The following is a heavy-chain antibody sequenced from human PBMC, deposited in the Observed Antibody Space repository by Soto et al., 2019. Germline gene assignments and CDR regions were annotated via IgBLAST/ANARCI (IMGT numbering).Heavy chain of an antibody. CDR2: ISGSGGST. D-gene: IGHD2-2*01. J-gene: IGHJ5*02. Sequence: EVQLLESGGGLVQPGGSLRLSCAASGFTFSSYAMSWVRQAPGKGLEWVSAISGSGGSTYYADSVKGRFTISRDNSKNTLYLQMNSLRAEDTAVYYCAKDQTVAVPAARFYPEPVNWFDPWGQGTLVTVSS. CDR3: AKDQTVAVPAARFYPEPVNWFDP. V-gene: IGHV3-23*01. CDR1: GFTFSSYA.